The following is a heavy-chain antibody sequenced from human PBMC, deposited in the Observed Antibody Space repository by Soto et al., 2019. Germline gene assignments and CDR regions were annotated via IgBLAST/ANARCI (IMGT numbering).Heavy chain of an antibody. V-gene: IGHV4-30-4*01. CDR3: ARTREWDYGMDV. Sequence: SETLSLTCTVSGGSISSGDYYWSWIRQPPGKGLEWIGYIYYSGSTYYNPSLKSRVTISVDTSRNQFSLKLSSMTAADTAVYYCARTREWDYGMDVWGQGTTVTVSS. J-gene: IGHJ6*02. CDR2: IYYSGST. CDR1: GGSISSGDYY. D-gene: IGHD2-2*01.